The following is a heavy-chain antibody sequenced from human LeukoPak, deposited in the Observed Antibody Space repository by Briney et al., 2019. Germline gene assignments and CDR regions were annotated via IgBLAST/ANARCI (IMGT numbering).Heavy chain of an antibody. J-gene: IGHJ5*02. V-gene: IGHV4-59*01. CDR1: GGSISGFF. D-gene: IGHD3-10*01. CDR2: IYYSGTT. CDR3: ARVGYGSGSWGWFDP. Sequence: SEPLSLTCTVSGGSISGFFWTWIRQSPGKGLEYIGYIYYSGTTDYNPTLKSRVSMSVDTSKNQFFLNLTSVTAADTAIYYCARVGYGSGSWGWFDPWGQGTLVTVSS.